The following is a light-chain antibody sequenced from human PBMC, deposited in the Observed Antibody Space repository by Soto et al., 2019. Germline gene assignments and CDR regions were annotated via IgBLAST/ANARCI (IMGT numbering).Light chain of an antibody. V-gene: IGLV2-23*01. Sequence: QSVLTQPASVSGCPGQSITISCTGTSSDVSSYNLVSWYQQDPGTAPKLLIFEDNKRPSGVSNRFSGSKSGNTASLTISGLQAEDEADYYCCSFAGSNTVVFGGGTKLTVL. CDR2: EDN. CDR1: SSDVSSYNL. J-gene: IGLJ2*01. CDR3: CSFAGSNTVV.